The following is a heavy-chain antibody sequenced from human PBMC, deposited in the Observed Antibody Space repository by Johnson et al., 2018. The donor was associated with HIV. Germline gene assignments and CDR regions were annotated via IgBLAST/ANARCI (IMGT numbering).Heavy chain of an antibody. D-gene: IGHD5-18*01. CDR1: GFTFSSNY. J-gene: IGHJ3*01. Sequence: VQLVESGGDLVQPGGSLRLSCAASGFTFSSNYMNWVRQAPGKGLECVSVIYSGGNTYYADSVMGRFTISRDNSKNTLYLQMNSLRVEETALYYCARGVTGYSYGTWGQGKMVTVSS. V-gene: IGHV3-66*01. CDR3: ARGVTGYSYGT. CDR2: IYSGGNT.